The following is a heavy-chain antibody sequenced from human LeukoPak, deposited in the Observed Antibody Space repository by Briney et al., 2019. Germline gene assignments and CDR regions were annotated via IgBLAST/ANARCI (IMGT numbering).Heavy chain of an antibody. Sequence: GGSLRLSCAASGFTFSSYSMNWVRQAPGKGLEWVSYISSSSSTIYYADSVKGRFTISRDNAKNSLYLQMNRLRAEDTAVYYCARDSVKSDDIPFDPWGQGTLVTVSS. J-gene: IGHJ5*02. CDR3: ARDSVKSDDIPFDP. V-gene: IGHV3-48*01. D-gene: IGHD3-9*01. CDR1: GFTFSSYS. CDR2: ISSSSSTI.